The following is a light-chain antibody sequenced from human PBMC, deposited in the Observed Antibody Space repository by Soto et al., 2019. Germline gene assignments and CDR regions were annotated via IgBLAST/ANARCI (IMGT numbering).Light chain of an antibody. J-gene: IGKJ4*01. Sequence: DIQMTQSPSSLSASVGDRVTITCRASQSISSYLNWNQQKPGKAPKLLIYAASSLQSGVPSRFSGSGSGTDFTLTISSLQPEDFATYYCQQSYSTPLTFGGGTRWIS. CDR3: QQSYSTPLT. CDR1: QSISSY. V-gene: IGKV1-39*01. CDR2: AAS.